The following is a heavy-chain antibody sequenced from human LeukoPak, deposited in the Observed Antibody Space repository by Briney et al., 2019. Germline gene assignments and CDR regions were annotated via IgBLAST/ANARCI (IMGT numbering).Heavy chain of an antibody. CDR1: GFTFSTYA. Sequence: PGGSLRLSCAASGFTFSTYAMSWVRQAPGKGLEWVSAISSSGGNTYYTDSVKGRFTISRDNSKNTLYLQMNSLRAEDTAVYYCARFCGGDCYSGFDYWGQGTLVTVSS. CDR3: ARFCGGDCYSGFDY. D-gene: IGHD2-21*02. CDR2: ISSSGGNT. J-gene: IGHJ4*02. V-gene: IGHV3-23*01.